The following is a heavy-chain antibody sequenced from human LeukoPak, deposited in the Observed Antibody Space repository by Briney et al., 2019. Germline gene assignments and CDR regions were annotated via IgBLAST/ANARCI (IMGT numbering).Heavy chain of an antibody. V-gene: IGHV4-61*09. CDR3: ARQSLLNYYYYMDV. J-gene: IGHJ6*03. D-gene: IGHD2/OR15-2a*01. CDR1: GGSISSGGYY. Sequence: SQTLSLTCTVSGGSISSGGYYWSWIRQPPGKGLEWIGYIYTSGSTNYNPSLKSRVTISVDTSKNQFSLKLSSVTAADTAVYYCARQSLLNYYYYMDVWGKGTTVTVSS. CDR2: IYTSGST.